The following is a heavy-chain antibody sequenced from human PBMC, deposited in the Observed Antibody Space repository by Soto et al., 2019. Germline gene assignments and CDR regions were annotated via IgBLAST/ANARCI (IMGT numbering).Heavy chain of an antibody. D-gene: IGHD6-13*01. Sequence: QVQLQESGPGLVKPSQTLSLTCTVSGGSISSGGYYWSWIRQHPGKGLEWIGYIYYSGSTYYNPSLKSXXTXSXATSKNQFSLKLSSVTAADTAVYYCARVTGYSWFDPWGQGTLVTVSS. CDR3: ARVTGYSWFDP. CDR2: IYYSGST. J-gene: IGHJ5*02. V-gene: IGHV4-31*03. CDR1: GGSISSGGYY.